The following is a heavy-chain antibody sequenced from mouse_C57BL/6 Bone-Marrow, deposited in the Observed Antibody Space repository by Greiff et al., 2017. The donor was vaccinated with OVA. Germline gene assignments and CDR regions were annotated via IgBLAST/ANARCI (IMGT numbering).Heavy chain of an antibody. CDR2: INPNNGGT. J-gene: IGHJ2*01. CDR3: ADIYYYPYLDY. D-gene: IGHD1-1*01. Sequence: VQLQQSGPELVKPGASVKMSCKASGYTFTDYNMHWVKQSHGKSLEWIGYINPNNGGTSYNQKFKGKATLTVNKSSSTAYMELRSLTSEDSAVYYCADIYYYPYLDYWGQGTTLTVSS. V-gene: IGHV1-22*01. CDR1: GYTFTDYN.